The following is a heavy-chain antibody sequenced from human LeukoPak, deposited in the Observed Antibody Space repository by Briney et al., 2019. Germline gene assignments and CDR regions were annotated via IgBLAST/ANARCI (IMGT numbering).Heavy chain of an antibody. CDR3: ATSSGSYHLGY. Sequence: GGSLRLSCAASGFTLSSYWMHWVRQAPGKGLVWVSRINGAGTSTVYADSVKGRFTISRDNAKNTLFLQVNSLRAEDTAMYYCATSSGSYHLGYWGQGTLVTVSS. D-gene: IGHD1-26*01. CDR1: GFTLSSYW. CDR2: INGAGTST. V-gene: IGHV3-74*01. J-gene: IGHJ4*02.